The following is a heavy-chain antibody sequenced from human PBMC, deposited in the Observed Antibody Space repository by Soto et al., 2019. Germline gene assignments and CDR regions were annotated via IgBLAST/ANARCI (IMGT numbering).Heavy chain of an antibody. D-gene: IGHD6-13*01. Sequence: SETLSLTCTGSCCSISSSSYYWGWIRQPAGKGREWIGSIFYSGSTYYNPSLKSRVTISVDTSKNQFSLKLSSVTAADTAVYYCARAYVQSSSWTTPNDAFDIWGQGTMVT. CDR2: IFYSGST. CDR3: ARAYVQSSSWTTPNDAFDI. V-gene: IGHV4-39*01. CDR1: CCSISSSSYY. J-gene: IGHJ3*02.